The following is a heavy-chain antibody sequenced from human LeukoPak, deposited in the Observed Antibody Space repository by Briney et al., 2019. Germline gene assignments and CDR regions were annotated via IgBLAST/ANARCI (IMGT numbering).Heavy chain of an antibody. CDR2: IKPNSGVT. V-gene: IGHV1-2*02. J-gene: IGHJ4*02. CDR3: ARPTYCGSDCSFNFDY. CDR1: GYTFATYF. Sequence: ASVKVSCKTSGYTFATYFMHWVRQAPGQGLEWMGYIKPNSGVTNYAQKFRGRVTMTWDTSISTAYIELSGLTSDDTAIYYCARPTYCGSDCSFNFDYWGQGTLVTVSS. D-gene: IGHD2-21*02.